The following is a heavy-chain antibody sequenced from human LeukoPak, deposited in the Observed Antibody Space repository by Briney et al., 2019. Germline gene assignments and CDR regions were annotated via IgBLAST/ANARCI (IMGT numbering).Heavy chain of an antibody. CDR1: GFTFSSSE. V-gene: IGHV3-48*03. D-gene: IGHD2-15*01. Sequence: GGSLRLSCAASGFTFSSSEMNWVRQALGTGLEWVSYICRSGSIIYYVDSVKGRFTISRDNAKNSLYLQMNSLRAEDTAVYYCAREGYCSGGSCYGDLDYWGQGTLVTVSS. J-gene: IGHJ4*02. CDR3: AREGYCSGGSCYGDLDY. CDR2: ICRSGSII.